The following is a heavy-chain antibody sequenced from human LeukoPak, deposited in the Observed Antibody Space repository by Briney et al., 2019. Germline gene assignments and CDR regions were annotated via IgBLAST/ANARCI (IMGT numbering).Heavy chain of an antibody. CDR1: GFTFREYP. V-gene: IGHV3-64*01. J-gene: IGHJ3*02. Sequence: GGSLRLSCAASGFTFREYPMHWVRQAPGKGLEYVSAISSNGGTTYYANSVKGRFTISRDNSKNTLYLQMGSLRAEDMAVYYCAREGGSADAFDIWAQGTMVTVSS. CDR3: AREGGSADAFDI. CDR2: ISSNGGTT. D-gene: IGHD2-15*01.